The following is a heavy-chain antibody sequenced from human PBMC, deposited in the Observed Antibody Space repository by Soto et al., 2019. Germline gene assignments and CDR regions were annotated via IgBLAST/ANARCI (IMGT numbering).Heavy chain of an antibody. V-gene: IGHV4-30-2*01. CDR3: ARGLYDILTGYPNWFDP. CDR2: IYHSGST. J-gene: IGHJ5*02. D-gene: IGHD3-9*01. Sequence: PSETLSLTCAVSGGSISSDGYSLICIRQPPWKGLEWIGYIYHSGSTNNNPSLKSRVTISVDRSKNQFSLKLSSVTAADTAVYYCARGLYDILTGYPNWFDPWGQGTLVTVSS. CDR1: GGSISSDGYS.